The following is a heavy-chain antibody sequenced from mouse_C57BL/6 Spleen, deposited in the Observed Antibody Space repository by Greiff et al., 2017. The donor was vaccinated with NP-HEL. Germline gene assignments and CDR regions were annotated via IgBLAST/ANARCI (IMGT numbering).Heavy chain of an antibody. V-gene: IGHV1-64*01. Sequence: QVQLQQPGAELVKPGASVKLSCKASGYTFPSYWMHWVKQRPGQGLEWIGMIHPNSGSTNYNEKFKSKATLTVDKSSSTAYMQLSSLTSEDSAVYYCARRVASYYAMDYWGQGTSVTVSS. D-gene: IGHD6-1*01. CDR2: IHPNSGST. CDR1: GYTFPSYW. CDR3: ARRVASYYAMDY. J-gene: IGHJ4*01.